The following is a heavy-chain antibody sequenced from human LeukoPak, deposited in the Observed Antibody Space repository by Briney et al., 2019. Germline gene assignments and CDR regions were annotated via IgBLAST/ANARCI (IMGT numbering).Heavy chain of an antibody. CDR2: IYYSGST. CDR3: ARVNGPLNFDY. CDR1: GGSISSYY. J-gene: IGHJ4*02. Sequence: SKTLSLTCTVSGGSISSYYWSWIRQPPGKGLEWIGYIYYSGSTNYNPSLKSRVTISVDTSKNQFSLKLSSVTAADTAVYYCARVNGPLNFDYWGQGTLVTVSS. V-gene: IGHV4-59*08. D-gene: IGHD1-14*01.